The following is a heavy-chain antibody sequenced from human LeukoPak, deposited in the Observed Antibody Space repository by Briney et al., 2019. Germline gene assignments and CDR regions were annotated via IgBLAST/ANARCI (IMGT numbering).Heavy chain of an antibody. CDR3: ARGRGVTTAGTSWFDP. D-gene: IGHD6-13*01. Sequence: ASVKVSCKASGYTFADYYVYWVRQAPGQGLEWMGWINPKNGGTRYAQKFQGWVTVSRDTSISTAYMELSTLKSDDTAVYYCARGRGVTTAGTSWFDPWGQGTLVIVSS. CDR2: INPKNGGT. CDR1: GYTFADYY. V-gene: IGHV1-2*04. J-gene: IGHJ5*02.